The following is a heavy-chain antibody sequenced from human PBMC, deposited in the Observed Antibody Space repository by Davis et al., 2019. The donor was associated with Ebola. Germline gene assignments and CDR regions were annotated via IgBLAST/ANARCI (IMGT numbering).Heavy chain of an antibody. J-gene: IGHJ5*02. CDR3: ARGRIVVVPALNWFDP. CDR2: INAGNGNT. V-gene: IGHV1-3*01. D-gene: IGHD2-2*01. CDR1: GYTFTSYA. Sequence: ASVKVSCKASGYTFTSYAMHWVRQAPGQRFEWMGWINAGNGNTKYSQKFQGRVTMTRNTSISTAYMELSSLRSEDTAVYYCARGRIVVVPALNWFDPWGQGTLVTVSS.